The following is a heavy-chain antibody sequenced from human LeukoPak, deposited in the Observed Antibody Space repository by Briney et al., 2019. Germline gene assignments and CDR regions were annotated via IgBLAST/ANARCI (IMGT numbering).Heavy chain of an antibody. CDR1: GGSFSGYY. Sequence: PSETLSLTCAVYGGSFSGYYWSWIRQPPGKGLEWIGEINHSGSTNYNPSLKSRVTISVDTSKNQFSLKLSSVTAADTAVYYCARFLLCYDHAFDIWGQGTMVTVSS. V-gene: IGHV4-34*01. J-gene: IGHJ3*02. D-gene: IGHD2-2*01. CDR3: ARFLLCYDHAFDI. CDR2: INHSGST.